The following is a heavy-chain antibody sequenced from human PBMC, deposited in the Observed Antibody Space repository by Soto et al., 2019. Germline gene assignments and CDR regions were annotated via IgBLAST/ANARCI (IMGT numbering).Heavy chain of an antibody. Sequence: EVQLLESGGGLVPPGGSLRLSCAASGFTFSSYAMSWVRQAPGKGLEWVSGISGSGGSTYYADSVKGRFTISRDTSKNTLYLQMNTLGADDTAVYYCAKLKAIVATRPIDYWGQGTLVTVSS. CDR1: GFTFSSYA. D-gene: IGHD5-12*01. V-gene: IGHV3-23*01. J-gene: IGHJ4*02. CDR3: AKLKAIVATRPIDY. CDR2: ISGSGGST.